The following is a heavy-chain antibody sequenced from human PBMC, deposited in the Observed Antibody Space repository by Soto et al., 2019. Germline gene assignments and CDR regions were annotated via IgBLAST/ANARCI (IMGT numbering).Heavy chain of an antibody. J-gene: IGHJ4*02. CDR2: ISPYNGDT. Sequence: QVQLVQSGAEVKKPGASVKVSCTTSGYTFTLFGITWVRQGPGQGLEWMGWISPYNGDTKYAEKLEGRVTLTTDTSTDTAYMELTSLTSDATAEYYCARGGQYRYFDYWGQGTLVTVSS. V-gene: IGHV1-18*01. CDR1: GYTFTLFG. CDR3: ARGGQYRYFDY. D-gene: IGHD2-2*02.